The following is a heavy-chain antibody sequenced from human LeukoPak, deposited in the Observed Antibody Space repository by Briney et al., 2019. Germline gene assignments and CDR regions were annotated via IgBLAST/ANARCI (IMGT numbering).Heavy chain of an antibody. CDR3: ARGVRNYYDSSGYPYYFDY. D-gene: IGHD3-22*01. Sequence: PGGSLRLSCAASGFTFSSYSMNWVRQAPGKGLEWVSSISSSSSSIYYADSVKGRFTISRDNAKNSLYLQMNSLRAEDTAVYYCARGVRNYYDSSGYPYYFDYWGQGTLVTVSS. V-gene: IGHV3-21*01. J-gene: IGHJ4*02. CDR2: ISSSSSSI. CDR1: GFTFSSYS.